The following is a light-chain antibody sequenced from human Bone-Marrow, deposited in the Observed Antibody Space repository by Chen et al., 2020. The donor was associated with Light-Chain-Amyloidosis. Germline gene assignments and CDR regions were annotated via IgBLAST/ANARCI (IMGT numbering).Light chain of an antibody. J-gene: IGKJ1*01. V-gene: IGKV3-20*01. CDR1: QSVSSYY. Sequence: EIVLMQSPGTLSSSPGEKASLSCRASQSVSSYYIAWYQQRHGQAPRLRIYAASKRSDCIPGRFSGSGSGTDFTLTISRLGADDFAVYFCQQFLGSPWTFGQGTKVEVK. CDR2: AAS. CDR3: QQFLGSPWT.